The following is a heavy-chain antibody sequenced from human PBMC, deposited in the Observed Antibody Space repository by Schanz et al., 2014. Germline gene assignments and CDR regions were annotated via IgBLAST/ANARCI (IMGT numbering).Heavy chain of an antibody. CDR3: ARLLGYSYGHYYYYGMDV. CDR1: GFTFSSYA. CDR2: ISGSGGDT. Sequence: EVQLLESGGGLVQPGGSLRLSCAASGFTFSSYAMSWVRQAPGKGLEWVSAISGSGGDTYYADSVKGRFTISRDNSKNTLYLQMNSLRAEDTAVYYCARLLGYSYGHYYYYGMDVWGQGTTVTVSS. D-gene: IGHD5-18*01. V-gene: IGHV3-23*01. J-gene: IGHJ6*02.